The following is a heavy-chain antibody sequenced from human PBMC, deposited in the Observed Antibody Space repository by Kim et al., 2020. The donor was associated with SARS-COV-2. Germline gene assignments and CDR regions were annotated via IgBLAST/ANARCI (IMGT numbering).Heavy chain of an antibody. V-gene: IGHV3-30*18. CDR2: ISSDGSHK. Sequence: GGSLRLSCTASGFTFSSYGMHWVRQAPGKGLEWVAVISSDGSHKYYADSVKGRFTISRDNSKNTLSLQMNSLRAEDTAVYYCAKEGLLAIFGVVIENPYYAMDVWGQGTTVTVSS. CDR3: AKEGLLAIFGVVIENPYYAMDV. D-gene: IGHD3-3*01. J-gene: IGHJ6*02. CDR1: GFTFSSYG.